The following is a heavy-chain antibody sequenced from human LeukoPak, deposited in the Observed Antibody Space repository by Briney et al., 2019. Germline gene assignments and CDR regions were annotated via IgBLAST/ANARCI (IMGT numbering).Heavy chain of an antibody. J-gene: IGHJ5*02. V-gene: IGHV3-13*01. Sequence: HPGGSLRLSCAASGFIFSNYDLHWVRQSSGKGLDWVSSIDTTGDTYYAGSVRGRFTISRENAKNSFYLQMNSLTEGDTAVYFCARGGHFGSGPLNPWGQGTLVTVSS. CDR2: IDTTGDT. D-gene: IGHD3-10*01. CDR1: GFIFSNYD. CDR3: ARGGHFGSGPLNP.